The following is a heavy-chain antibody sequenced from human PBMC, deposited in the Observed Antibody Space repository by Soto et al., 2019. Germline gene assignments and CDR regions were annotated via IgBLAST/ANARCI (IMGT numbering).Heavy chain of an antibody. Sequence: QVQLVQSGAEMTEPGDSVRVSCEASGYTFTSYYIHWVRQAPGQGLEWMGWINPKFGDTTYAQYFQGRVSMTMDMSISSVYMEWSRLTSDDTAIYYCARNMDYYYGPGSGNGHGFWGQGTTVTVFS. CDR2: INPKFGDT. CDR1: GYTFTSYY. CDR3: ARNMDYYYGPGSGNGHGF. D-gene: IGHD3-10*01. V-gene: IGHV1-2*02. J-gene: IGHJ6*02.